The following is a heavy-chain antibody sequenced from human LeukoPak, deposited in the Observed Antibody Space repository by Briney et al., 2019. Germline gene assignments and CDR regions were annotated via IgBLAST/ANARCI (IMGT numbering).Heavy chain of an antibody. CDR3: ARGLLRAGYSGYDCLDY. D-gene: IGHD5-12*01. Sequence: AGGSLRLSCAASGFTFSTYAMHWVRQAPGKWLEWVSVVSYDGSHEYYADSVKGRFTISRDNSKNTLYLQMNSLRPEDTAVYYCARGLLRAGYSGYDCLDYWGQGTLVTVSS. J-gene: IGHJ4*02. V-gene: IGHV3-30-3*01. CDR1: GFTFSTYA. CDR2: VSYDGSHE.